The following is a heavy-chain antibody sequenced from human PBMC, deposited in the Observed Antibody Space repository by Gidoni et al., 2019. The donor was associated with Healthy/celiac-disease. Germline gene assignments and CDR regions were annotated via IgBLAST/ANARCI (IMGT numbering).Heavy chain of an antibody. CDR1: GFTFGDYA. CDR2: IRSKAYGGTT. J-gene: IGHJ6*02. Sequence: EVQLVESGGGLVKPGRSLRLSCTASGFTFGDYARSWFRQAPGKGPGWVGLIRSKAYGGTTEYAASVKGRFTSSRDDSKSIAYLQMNSLKTEDTAVYYCTRGGSDCSGGSCYSDYYYYGMDVWGQGTTVTVSS. D-gene: IGHD2-15*01. V-gene: IGHV3-49*05. CDR3: TRGGSDCSGGSCYSDYYYYGMDV.